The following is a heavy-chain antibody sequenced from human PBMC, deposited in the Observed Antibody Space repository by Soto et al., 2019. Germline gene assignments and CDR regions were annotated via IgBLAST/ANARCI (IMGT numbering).Heavy chain of an antibody. D-gene: IGHD6-19*01. CDR3: ARRAVADLNWFDP. V-gene: IGHV4-4*02. CDR2: IYHSGST. Sequence: PSETLSLTCAVSGGSISSSNWWSWVRQPPGKGLEWIGKIYHSGSTNYNPSLKSRVTISVDKSKNQFSLKLSSVTAADTAVYYCARRAVADLNWFDPWGQGTLVTVSS. CDR1: GGSISSSNW. J-gene: IGHJ5*02.